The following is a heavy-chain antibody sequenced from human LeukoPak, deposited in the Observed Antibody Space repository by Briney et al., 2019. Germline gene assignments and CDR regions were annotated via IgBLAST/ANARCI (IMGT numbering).Heavy chain of an antibody. CDR2: ISSNGGST. CDR3: VNQISGWVY. V-gene: IGHV3-64D*06. CDR1: GFTFSSLR. Sequence: PGGSLRLSCSASGFTFSSLRMHWVRQAPGKGLEYVSGISSNGGSTYYADSVEGRFTISRDNSKNTLYLQMSSLRPEDTAVYYCVNQISGWVYWGQGTLVTVSS. J-gene: IGHJ4*02. D-gene: IGHD6-19*01.